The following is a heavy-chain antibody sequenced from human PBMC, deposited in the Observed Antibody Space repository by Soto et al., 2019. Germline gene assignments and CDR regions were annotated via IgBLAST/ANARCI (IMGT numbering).Heavy chain of an antibody. D-gene: IGHD5-12*01. J-gene: IGHJ5*02. CDR3: ARVLSGYERFDP. Sequence: TLSLTCTVSGGSISSGGYYWSWIRQHPGKGLEWIGYIYYSGSTYYNPSLKSRVTISVDTSKNQFSLKLSSVTAADTAVYYCARVLSGYERFDPWGQGTLVPVS. CDR1: GGSISSGGYY. CDR2: IYYSGST. V-gene: IGHV4-31*03.